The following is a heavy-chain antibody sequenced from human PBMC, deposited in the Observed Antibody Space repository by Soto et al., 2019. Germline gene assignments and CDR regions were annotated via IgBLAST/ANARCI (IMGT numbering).Heavy chain of an antibody. CDR2: INHSGST. J-gene: IGHJ4*02. V-gene: IGHV4-34*01. CDR3: ARRATVVTPYYFDY. Sequence: SETLSLTCAVYGGSFSGYYWSWIRQPPGKGLEWIGEINHSGSTNYNPSLKSRVTISVDTSKNQFSLKLSSVTAADTAVYYCARRATVVTPYYFDYWGQGTLVTVSS. CDR1: GGSFSGYY. D-gene: IGHD4-17*01.